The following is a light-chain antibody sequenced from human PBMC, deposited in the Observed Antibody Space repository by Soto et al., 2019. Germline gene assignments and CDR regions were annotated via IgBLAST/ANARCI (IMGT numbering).Light chain of an antibody. CDR2: GAS. V-gene: IGKV3D-15*01. CDR3: QQYNNWTPLT. CDR1: QNIDNN. Sequence: EIVMTQSPATLSVSPGDRVTLSCRASQNIDNNLAWYQQRPGQPPRLLIYGASTRANGIPARFSGSGSGTEFTLTIISLHSEDFAVYCCQQYNNWTPLTFGGGTKVEIK. J-gene: IGKJ4*01.